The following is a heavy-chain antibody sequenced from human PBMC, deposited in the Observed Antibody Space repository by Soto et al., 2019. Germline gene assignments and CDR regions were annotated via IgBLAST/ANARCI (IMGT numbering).Heavy chain of an antibody. V-gene: IGHV4-59*01. J-gene: IGHJ4*02. CDR2: ISSSGNT. Sequence: SETLSLTCTVSDGSISNFYWSCIRQPPGKGLEWIGYISSSGNTNYNPSLKSRVSISVDTSKNQFSLNLTSVTAADTAVYYCARSPMVLTRSSFDSWGQGTPVTVSS. CDR1: DGSISNFY. D-gene: IGHD3-22*01. CDR3: ARSPMVLTRSSFDS.